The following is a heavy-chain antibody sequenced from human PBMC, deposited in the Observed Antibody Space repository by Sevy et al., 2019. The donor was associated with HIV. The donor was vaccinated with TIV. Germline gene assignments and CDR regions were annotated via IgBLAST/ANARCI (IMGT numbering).Heavy chain of an antibody. CDR1: GYTFTSYG. V-gene: IGHV1-18*01. CDR3: ARVPGIAAAGAFDI. D-gene: IGHD6-13*01. Sequence: ASVKVSCKASGYTFTSYGISWVRQAPGQGLEWMGWISAYNGNTNYAQKLQGRVTMTTDTSTSTAYMELRSLRSDDTAVYYSARVPGIAAAGAFDIWGQGTMVTVSS. J-gene: IGHJ3*02. CDR2: ISAYNGNT.